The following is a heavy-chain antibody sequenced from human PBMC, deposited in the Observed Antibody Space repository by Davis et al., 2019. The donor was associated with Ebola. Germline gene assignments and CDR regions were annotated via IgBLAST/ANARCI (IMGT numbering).Heavy chain of an antibody. CDR2: IRSKAYGGTT. Sequence: GGSLRLSCAASGFTFSSYAMSWVRQAPGKGLEWVGFIRSKAYGGTTEYAASVKGRFTISRDDSKSIAYLQMNSLKTEDTAVYYCTRVVYAYWFDPWGQGTLVTVSS. J-gene: IGHJ5*02. V-gene: IGHV3-49*04. CDR3: TRVVYAYWFDP. D-gene: IGHD2-8*01. CDR1: GFTFSSYA.